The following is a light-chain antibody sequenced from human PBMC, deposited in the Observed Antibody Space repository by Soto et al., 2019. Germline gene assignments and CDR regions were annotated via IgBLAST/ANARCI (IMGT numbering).Light chain of an antibody. CDR3: QSYDSSLSGCV. CDR2: GNS. CDR1: SSKIGAGYD. J-gene: IGLJ1*01. Sequence: QSVLTQPASGSWAPGERGTTSCTGSSSKIGAGYDVHWYQQLPGTAPKLLIYGNSNRPSGVPDRFSGSKSGTSASLAITGLQAEDEADYYCQSYDSSLSGCVFGTGTKVTVL. V-gene: IGLV1-40*01.